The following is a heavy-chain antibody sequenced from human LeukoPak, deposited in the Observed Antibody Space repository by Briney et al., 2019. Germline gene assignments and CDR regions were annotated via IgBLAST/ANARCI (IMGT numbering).Heavy chain of an antibody. Sequence: SETPSLTCTVSGGSISSSSYYWGWIRQPPGKGLEWIGSIYYSGSTYYNPSLKSRVTISVDTSKNQFSLKLSSVTAADTAVYYCARIKAAAGDIDYWGQGTLVTVSS. CDR1: GGSISSSSYY. CDR2: IYYSGST. D-gene: IGHD6-13*01. CDR3: ARIKAAAGDIDY. J-gene: IGHJ4*02. V-gene: IGHV4-39*07.